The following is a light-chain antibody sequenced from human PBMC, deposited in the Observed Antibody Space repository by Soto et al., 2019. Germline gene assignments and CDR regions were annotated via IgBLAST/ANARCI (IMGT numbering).Light chain of an antibody. V-gene: IGKV3-20*01. CDR2: GIS. Sequence: EIVLTQSPGTLSLSPGERATLSCRASHTISSSYLAWYQQKPGQAPRLLMYGISRRATGTPDRFSGSGSGTEFTLTITRLEPEDFAVYYCQQYVTSSPWSFGQGTKVDIK. CDR1: HTISSSY. J-gene: IGKJ1*01. CDR3: QQYVTSSPWS.